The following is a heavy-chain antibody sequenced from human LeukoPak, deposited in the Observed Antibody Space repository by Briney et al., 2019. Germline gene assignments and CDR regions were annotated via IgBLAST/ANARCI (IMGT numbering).Heavy chain of an antibody. J-gene: IGHJ4*02. D-gene: IGHD6-13*01. CDR3: ARGSLAGAGEDLIAAAGFDY. CDR1: GFIVSDYY. CDR2: IRDSGEA. V-gene: IGHV3-66*02. Sequence: PGGSLRLSCAVSGFIVSDYYMSWVRQAPGKGLEWVGFIRDSGEAFYADFARGRFAISRDESENTLYLQMNSLRVEDTAVYYCARGSLAGAGEDLIAAAGFDYWGQGTLVTVSS.